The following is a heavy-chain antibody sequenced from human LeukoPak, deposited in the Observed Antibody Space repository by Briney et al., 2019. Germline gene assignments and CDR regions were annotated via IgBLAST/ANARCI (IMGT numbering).Heavy chain of an antibody. CDR3: AKGSYYDSSGYYKTSSVSYFDY. V-gene: IGHV3-23*01. CDR1: GFTFSSYA. J-gene: IGHJ4*02. Sequence: GRPLRLSCAASGFTFSSYAMSWVRQAPGKGLEWVSAISGSGGSTYYADSVKGRFTISRDNSKNTLYLQMNSLRAEDTAVYYCAKGSYYDSSGYYKTSSVSYFDYWGQGTLVTVSS. CDR2: ISGSGGST. D-gene: IGHD3-22*01.